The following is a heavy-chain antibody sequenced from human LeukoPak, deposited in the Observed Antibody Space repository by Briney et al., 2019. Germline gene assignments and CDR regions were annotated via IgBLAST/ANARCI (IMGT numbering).Heavy chain of an antibody. D-gene: IGHD3-3*01. CDR2: INPNSGGT. Sequence: ATVTVSCTASGYTFTGYYMHWARQAPGQGPEWMGWINPNSGGTNYAQKFQGRVTMTRDTSISTAYMELSRLRSDDTAVYYCARGLFWSGLICLGYWGQGTLVTVSS. J-gene: IGHJ4*02. CDR1: GYTFTGYY. CDR3: ARGLFWSGLICLGY. V-gene: IGHV1-2*02.